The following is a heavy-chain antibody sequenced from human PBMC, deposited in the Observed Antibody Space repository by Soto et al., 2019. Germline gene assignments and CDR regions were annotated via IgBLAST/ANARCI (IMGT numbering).Heavy chain of an antibody. D-gene: IGHD2-2*01. J-gene: IGHJ6*03. CDR2: ISPGIGNT. CDR3: ARDVGYCSSTSCPPSFYYYMDV. CDR1: GYSFTKYA. V-gene: IGHV1-3*01. Sequence: ASVKVSCKASGYSFTKYAIHWVRQAPGQRLEWMGWISPGIGNTKYAEKFQGRVTITTDTSTSTAYMELSSLRSEDTAVYYCARDVGYCSSTSCPPSFYYYMDVWGKGTTVTVSS.